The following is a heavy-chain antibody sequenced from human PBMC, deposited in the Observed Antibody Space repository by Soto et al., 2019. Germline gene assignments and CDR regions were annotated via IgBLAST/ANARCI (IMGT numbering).Heavy chain of an antibody. CDR2: IYWNDDK. D-gene: IGHD6-13*01. CDR3: AHRRGGYSSSWYFDY. J-gene: IGHJ4*02. V-gene: IGHV2-5*01. Sequence: QITLKESGPTLVKPTQTLTLTCTFSGFSLSTSGVGVVWIRQPPGKALEGLALIYWNDDKRYSPSLKSRLTITKDTSKNQVVLTMTNMDPVDTATYYCAHRRGGYSSSWYFDYWGQGTLVTVSS. CDR1: GFSLSTSGVG.